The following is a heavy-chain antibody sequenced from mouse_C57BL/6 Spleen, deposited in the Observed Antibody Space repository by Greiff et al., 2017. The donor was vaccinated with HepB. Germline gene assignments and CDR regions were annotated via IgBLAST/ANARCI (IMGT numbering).Heavy chain of an antibody. V-gene: IGHV5-17*01. CDR3: ARGIYYYGSSPLWYFDV. CDR1: GFTFSDYG. Sequence: EVKLQESGGGLVKPGGSLKLSCAASGFTFSDYGMHWVRQAPEKGLEWVAYISSGSSTIYYADTVKGRFTISRDNAKNTLFLQMTSLRSEDTAMYYCARGIYYYGSSPLWYFDVWGTGTTVTVSS. CDR2: ISSGSSTI. J-gene: IGHJ1*03. D-gene: IGHD1-1*01.